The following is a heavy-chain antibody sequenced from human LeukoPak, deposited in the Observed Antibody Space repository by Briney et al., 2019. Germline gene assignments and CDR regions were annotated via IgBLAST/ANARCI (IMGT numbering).Heavy chain of an antibody. J-gene: IGHJ4*02. Sequence: GGSLRVSCAASGFTFGDYYMSWIRQAPGKGLEWVSYISSSGSTMYYADSVKGRFTISRDNAKNSLYLQMNSLRAEDTAVYYCARDIPYGGNSIEDYWGQGTLVTVSS. CDR3: ARDIPYGGNSIEDY. D-gene: IGHD4-23*01. V-gene: IGHV3-11*01. CDR2: ISSSGSTM. CDR1: GFTFGDYY.